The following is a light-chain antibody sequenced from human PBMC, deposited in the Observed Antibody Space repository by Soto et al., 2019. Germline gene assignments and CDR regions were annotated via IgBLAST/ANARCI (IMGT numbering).Light chain of an antibody. J-gene: IGLJ3*02. CDR1: SSDVGNYDL. CDR2: EVS. Sequence: QSVLTQPASVSGSPGQSIIISCSGTSSDVGNYDLVSWYQQHPAKAPKLMIYEVSKRPSGVSNRFSGSKSGNTASLTISGLQAEDEADYYCCSYAGSNNWVFGGGTKVTVL. CDR3: CSYAGSNNWV. V-gene: IGLV2-23*02.